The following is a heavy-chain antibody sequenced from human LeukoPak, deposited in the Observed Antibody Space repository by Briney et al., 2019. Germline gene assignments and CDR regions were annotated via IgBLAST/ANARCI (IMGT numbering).Heavy chain of an antibody. D-gene: IGHD2-15*01. V-gene: IGHV3-64D*09. CDR1: RSPFRSYA. CDR3: VRGYSFGPYGMDV. J-gene: IGHJ6*02. Sequence: GWSLRLSCSASRSPFRSYAMHWVPPAPGKGLEYFFAISDSGGRTYYADSVKSRFTISRDNSKNTLYLQMSSLRAEDTAVYFCVRGYSFGPYGMDVWGQGTTVTVSS. CDR2: ISDSGGRT.